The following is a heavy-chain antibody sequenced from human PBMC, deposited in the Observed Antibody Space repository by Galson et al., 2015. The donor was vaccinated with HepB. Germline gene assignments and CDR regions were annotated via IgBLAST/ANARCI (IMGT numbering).Heavy chain of an antibody. Sequence: SLRLSCATSGFTFDDYAMHWVRQAPGKGLEWVSSISWNSGSIGYADSVKGRFTISRDTAKNSLYLQMNSLRAEDTALYYCVKGYTYGISYYFDSWGQGTLVTVSS. V-gene: IGHV3-9*01. CDR3: VKGYTYGISYYFDS. D-gene: IGHD5-18*01. CDR1: GFTFDDYA. J-gene: IGHJ4*02. CDR2: ISWNSGSI.